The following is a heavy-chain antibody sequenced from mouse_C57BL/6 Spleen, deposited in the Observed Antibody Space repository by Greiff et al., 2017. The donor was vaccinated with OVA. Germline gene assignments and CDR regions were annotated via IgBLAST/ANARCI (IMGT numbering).Heavy chain of an antibody. D-gene: IGHD2-1*01. Sequence: EVQLQQSGAELVRPGASVKLSCTASGFNIKDDYMHWVKQRPEQGLEWIGWIDPENGDTEYASKFQGKATITVDTSSNTAYLQLSSLTSEDTAVYYCTPYGNYVWFAYWGQGTLVTVSA. CDR3: TPYGNYVWFAY. CDR1: GFNIKDDY. J-gene: IGHJ3*01. V-gene: IGHV14-4*01. CDR2: IDPENGDT.